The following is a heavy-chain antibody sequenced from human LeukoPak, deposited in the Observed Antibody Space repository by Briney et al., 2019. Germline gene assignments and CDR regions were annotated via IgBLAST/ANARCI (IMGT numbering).Heavy chain of an antibody. J-gene: IGHJ4*02. CDR1: GGTFSSYA. Sequence: GASVKVSCKASGGTFSSYAISWVRQAPGLGLEWMGRIIPILGIANYAQKFQGRVTITADKSTSTAYMELSSLRSEDTAVYYCAWGAAAVYFDYWGQGTLVTVSS. CDR2: IIPILGIA. D-gene: IGHD6-13*01. CDR3: AWGAAAVYFDY. V-gene: IGHV1-69*04.